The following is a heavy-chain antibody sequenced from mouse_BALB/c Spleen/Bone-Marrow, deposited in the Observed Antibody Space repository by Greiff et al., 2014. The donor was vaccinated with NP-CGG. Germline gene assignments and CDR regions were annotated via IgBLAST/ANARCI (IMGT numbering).Heavy chain of an antibody. V-gene: IGHV2-9*02. Sequence: VMLVESGPGLVAPSQSLSITCTVSGFSLTSYGVHWVRQPPGKGLEWLGVIWAGGSTNYNSAIMSRLSISKDNSTSQVFLKMNILQTDDTAMYYCARVYLWYFDVWGAGTTVTVSS. CDR1: GFSLTSYG. D-gene: IGHD2-3*01. J-gene: IGHJ1*01. CDR3: ARVYLWYFDV. CDR2: IWAGGST.